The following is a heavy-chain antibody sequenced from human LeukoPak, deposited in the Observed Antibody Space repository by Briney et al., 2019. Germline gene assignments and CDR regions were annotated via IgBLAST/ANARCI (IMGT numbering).Heavy chain of an antibody. CDR1: GGSFSGYY. J-gene: IGHJ2*01. CDR2: INHSGST. D-gene: IGHD1-26*01. V-gene: IGHV4-34*01. Sequence: SETLSLTCAVYGGSFSGYYWSWIRQPPGKGLEWIGEINHSGSTNYNPSLKSRVTISVDTSKNQFSLKLSSVTAADTAVYYCARPRYSGSYRRAYFDLWGRGTLVTVSS. CDR3: ARPRYSGSYRRAYFDL.